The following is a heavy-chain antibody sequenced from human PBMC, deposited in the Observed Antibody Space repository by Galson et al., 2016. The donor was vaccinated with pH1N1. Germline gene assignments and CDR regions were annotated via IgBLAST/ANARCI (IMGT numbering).Heavy chain of an antibody. Sequence: SLRLSCAASGFTLSCCAMHWVRQAPGTGLECVALISKDGDNVYYADSVKGRFTISRDSSNNTLYLQMNSLRTEDTAIYYCATGLLAAAGTFDYWGQGTLVTVSS. J-gene: IGHJ4*02. CDR3: ATGLLAAAGTFDY. V-gene: IGHV3-30*04. CDR1: GFTLSCCA. D-gene: IGHD6-13*01. CDR2: ISKDGDNV.